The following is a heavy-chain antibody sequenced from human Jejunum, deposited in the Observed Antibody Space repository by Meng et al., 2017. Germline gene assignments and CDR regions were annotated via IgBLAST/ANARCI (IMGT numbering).Heavy chain of an antibody. V-gene: IGHV3-20*04. D-gene: IGHD6-13*01. Sequence: GGSLRLSCAASGYRFDDYGMHWVRQAPGKGLEWVSGINWNGGSIGYADSVKGRFTVSRDNAKNSLFLLMNSLRVEDTALYYCARDRRYSSSWFGGLASWGQGTLVTVSS. CDR1: GYRFDDYG. CDR2: INWNGGSI. CDR3: ARDRRYSSSWFGGLAS. J-gene: IGHJ5*02.